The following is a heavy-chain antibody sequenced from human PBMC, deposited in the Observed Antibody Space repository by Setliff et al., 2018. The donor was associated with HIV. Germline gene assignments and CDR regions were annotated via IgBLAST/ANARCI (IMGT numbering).Heavy chain of an antibody. CDR1: GGSFSDYC. J-gene: IGHJ2*01. CDR2: IIPSGST. CDR3: ARGRHHSVFRGVTNWYFDV. Sequence: TLSLTCAVYGGSFSDYCWTWIRQPPGKGLEWIGEIIPSGSTNYNPSLKSRVTISIDTSKNQFSLKLSSVTAADTSLYYCARGRHHSVFRGVTNWYFDVWGRGTLVTVSS. V-gene: IGHV4-34*01. D-gene: IGHD3-10*01.